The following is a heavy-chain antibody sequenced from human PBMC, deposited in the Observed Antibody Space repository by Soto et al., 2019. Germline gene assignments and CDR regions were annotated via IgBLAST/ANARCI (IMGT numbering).Heavy chain of an antibody. J-gene: IGHJ6*02. V-gene: IGHV3-30-3*01. D-gene: IGHD2-2*02. CDR2: ISYDGSDK. CDR3: ARDIVVVQAAITVRVGYYGMDV. CDR1: GFTFSSYA. Sequence: QAGGSLRLSCAASGFTFSSYAMHWVRQAPGKGLEWVAVISYDGSDKYYADSVKGRFTISRDNSKNTLYLQMNSLRAEDTAVYYCARDIVVVQAAITVRVGYYGMDVWGQGTKVTVSS.